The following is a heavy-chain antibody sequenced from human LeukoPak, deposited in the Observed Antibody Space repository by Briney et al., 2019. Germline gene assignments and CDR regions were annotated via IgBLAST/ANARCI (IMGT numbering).Heavy chain of an antibody. Sequence: SETLSLTCAVYGGSFSGYYWSWIRQPPGKGLEWIGEINHSGSTNYNPSLKSRVTISVDTSKNQFSLKLSSVTAADTAVYYCARGVAVLLWFGEPYPIHNWVDPWGQGTLVTVSS. J-gene: IGHJ5*02. CDR3: ARGVAVLLWFGEPYPIHNWVDP. CDR1: GGSFSGYY. D-gene: IGHD3-10*01. V-gene: IGHV4-34*01. CDR2: INHSGST.